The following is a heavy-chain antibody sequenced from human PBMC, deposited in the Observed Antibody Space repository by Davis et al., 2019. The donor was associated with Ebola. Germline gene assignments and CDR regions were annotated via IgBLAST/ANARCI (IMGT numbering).Heavy chain of an antibody. CDR2: IYSGGST. CDR1: GFTVSSNY. D-gene: IGHD3-22*01. V-gene: IGHV3-53*04. J-gene: IGHJ6*02. Sequence: GESLKISCAASGFTVSSNYMNWVRQAPGKGLEWVSVIYSGGSTYYADSVKGRFTISRHNSKNTLYLQMNSLRAEDTAVYYCAKDYDSSGYYLLYYYYGMDVWGQGTTVTVSS. CDR3: AKDYDSSGYYLLYYYYGMDV.